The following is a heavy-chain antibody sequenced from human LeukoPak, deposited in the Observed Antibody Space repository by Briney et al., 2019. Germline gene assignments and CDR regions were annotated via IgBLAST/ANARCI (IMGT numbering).Heavy chain of an antibody. J-gene: IGHJ4*02. CDR3: ARDAGIAAVAFDY. CDR1: GGSISSGSYY. V-gene: IGHV4-61*02. CDR2: IYTSGST. D-gene: IGHD6-13*01. Sequence: SETLSLTCTVSGGSISSGSYYWSWIRQPAGKGLEWIGRIYTSGSTNYNPSLKSRVTISVDTSKNQFSLKLSSVTPEDTAVYYCARDAGIAAVAFDYWGQGTLVTVSS.